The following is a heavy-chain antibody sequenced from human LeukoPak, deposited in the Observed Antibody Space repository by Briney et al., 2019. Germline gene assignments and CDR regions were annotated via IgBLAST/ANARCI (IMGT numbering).Heavy chain of an antibody. CDR3: ARGYGYYLYFDY. D-gene: IGHD5-18*01. J-gene: IGHJ4*02. V-gene: IGHV3-48*02. CDR1: GFTFSSYS. CDR2: ISKSITRT. Sequence: GGSLRLSCAASGFTFSSYSMNWVRQAPGKGLEWVAYISKSITRTHYADSVEGRFIISRDNAKNSLYLQMNSLRDEDTAVYYCARGYGYYLYFDYWGQGTLVTVSS.